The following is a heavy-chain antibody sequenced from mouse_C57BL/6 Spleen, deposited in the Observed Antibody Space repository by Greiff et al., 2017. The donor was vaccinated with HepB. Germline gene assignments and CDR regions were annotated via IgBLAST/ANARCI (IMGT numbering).Heavy chain of an antibody. Sequence: EVQGVESGGDLVKPGGSLKLSCAASGFTFSSYGMSWVRQTPDKRLEWVATISSGGSYTYYPDSVKGRFTISRDNAKNTLYLQMSSLKSEDTAMYYCARRDTVVAKGFDYWGQGTTLPVSS. CDR2: ISSGGSYT. D-gene: IGHD1-1*01. CDR1: GFTFSSYG. V-gene: IGHV5-6*01. CDR3: ARRDTVVAKGFDY. J-gene: IGHJ2*01.